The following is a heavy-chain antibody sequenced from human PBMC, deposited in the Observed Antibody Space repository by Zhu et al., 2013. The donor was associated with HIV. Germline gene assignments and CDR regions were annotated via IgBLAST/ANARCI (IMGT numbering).Heavy chain of an antibody. V-gene: IGHV1-46*02. D-gene: IGHD3-22*01. CDR1: GYNFNSYY. CDR2: INPFTGGT. Sequence: LQSGTQVSLKPGASVKLSCKASGYNFNSYYVHWVRQAPGQGFEWMGEINPFTGGTTYAEKFHDRVAMTSDTSTNTVSVDLSRLTVDDTAVYYCAREGGFYYQSSGSRDAFDIWGQGDNGHRLF. J-gene: IGHJ3*02. CDR3: AREGGFYYQSSGSRDAFDI.